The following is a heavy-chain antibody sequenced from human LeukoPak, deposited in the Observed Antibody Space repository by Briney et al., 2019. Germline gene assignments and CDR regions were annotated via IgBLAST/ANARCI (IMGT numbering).Heavy chain of an antibody. V-gene: IGHV5-51*01. CDR1: GYSFTSYW. J-gene: IGHJ5*02. D-gene: IGHD3-3*01. CDR3: ARSYDFWSGYYLNWFDP. Sequence: GESLKISCKGSGYSFTSYWIGWVRQMPGKGLEWMGIIYPGDSDTRYSPSFQGQVTISADKSISTAYLQWSSLKASDTAMYYCARSYDFWSGYYLNWFDPWGQGTLVTVSS. CDR2: IYPGDSDT.